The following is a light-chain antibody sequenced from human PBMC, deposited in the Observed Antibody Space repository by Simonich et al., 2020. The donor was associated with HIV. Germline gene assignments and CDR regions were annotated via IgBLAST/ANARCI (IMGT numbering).Light chain of an antibody. CDR3: QQYDRWPPVLA. V-gene: IGKV3-15*01. CDR2: GAS. J-gene: IGKJ4*01. Sequence: EIVMTQSPVTLSVSPGERATLSCMASQSVSSNLAWYQQKPGQAPRLLIYGASIRATGIPARVSGSGSGTEFTLTINSMQSEDFAVYYCQQYDRWPPVLAFGGGTKVEIK. CDR1: QSVSSN.